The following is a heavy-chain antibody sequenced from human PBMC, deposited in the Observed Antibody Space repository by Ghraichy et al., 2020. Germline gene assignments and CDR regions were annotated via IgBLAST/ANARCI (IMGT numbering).Heavy chain of an antibody. Sequence: GSLPLTCSVSGASISSHYWSWIRQPPGKGLEWIGYIYYSGSTDQNPSLESRVTISVDTSKNQFSLKLNSVTVADTAVYYCARGARPFDYWGQGTLVTVSP. CDR1: GASISSHY. CDR2: IYYSGST. V-gene: IGHV4-59*11. J-gene: IGHJ4*02. CDR3: ARGARPFDY.